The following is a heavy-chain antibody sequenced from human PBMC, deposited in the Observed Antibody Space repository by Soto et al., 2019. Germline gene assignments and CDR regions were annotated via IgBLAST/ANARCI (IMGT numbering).Heavy chain of an antibody. D-gene: IGHD3-10*01. V-gene: IGHV2-26*01. Sequence: QVTLKESGPVLVKPTETLTLTCTVSGFSLSNARMGVSWIRQPPGKALEWLAHIFSNDEKSYSTSLKSRLTISKDTSKSQVVLTMTNMDPVDTATYYCARIDGTYYYGSGSYYGWFDPWGQGTLVTVSS. CDR2: IFSNDEK. CDR1: GFSLSNARMG. CDR3: ARIDGTYYYGSGSYYGWFDP. J-gene: IGHJ5*02.